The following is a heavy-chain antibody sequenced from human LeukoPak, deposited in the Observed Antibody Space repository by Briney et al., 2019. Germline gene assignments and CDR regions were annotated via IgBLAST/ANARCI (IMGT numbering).Heavy chain of an antibody. V-gene: IGHV3-7*01. D-gene: IGHD1-26*01. CDR3: ARGDEESVYRPPDY. Sequence: EGSLRLSCVGSGFTFSNYWMSWVRQAPGKGLEWVASIKGDESDKKFVDSVKGRFTISRDNPQNSLYLQINSLRAEDTAVYYCARGDEESVYRPPDYWGQGTLVTVSS. CDR2: IKGDESDK. J-gene: IGHJ4*02. CDR1: GFTFSNYW.